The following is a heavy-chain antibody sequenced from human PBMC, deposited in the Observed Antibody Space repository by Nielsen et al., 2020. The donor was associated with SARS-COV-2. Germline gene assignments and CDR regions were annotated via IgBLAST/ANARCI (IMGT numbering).Heavy chain of an antibody. CDR1: GFTFSSYY. CDR3: VRVRDDGYYFDTGPIDY. J-gene: IGHJ4*02. V-gene: IGHV3-74*01. Sequence: GESLKISCAGSGFTFSSYYFNWVRQAPGKGLMWVSRINPDGTKSAHADSVRGRFTISRDNARDTLFLQMNSLSAEDTAVYYCVRVRDDGYYFDTGPIDYWGQGALVTVS. CDR2: INPDGTKS. D-gene: IGHD2/OR15-2a*01.